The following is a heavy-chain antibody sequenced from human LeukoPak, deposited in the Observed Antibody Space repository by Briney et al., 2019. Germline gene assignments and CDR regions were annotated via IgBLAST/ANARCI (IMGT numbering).Heavy chain of an antibody. CDR2: ISSSGNTI. CDR3: ARDSDNSGYFDY. D-gene: IGHD3-22*01. J-gene: IGHJ4*02. V-gene: IGHV3-48*03. CDR1: GFTFSSYE. Sequence: GGSRRLSCAASGFTFSSYEMNWVRQAPGKGLEWVSYISSSGNTIYYTDSVKGRFTISRDNAKNSLNLQMNSLRAEDTAIYYCARDSDNSGYFDYWGQGTLVTVSS.